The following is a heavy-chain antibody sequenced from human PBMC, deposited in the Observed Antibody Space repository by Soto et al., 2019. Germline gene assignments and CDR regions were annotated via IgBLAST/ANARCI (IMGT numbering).Heavy chain of an antibody. CDR3: ASLVDYYDSSGQAPYYYYGMDV. CDR2: IIPIFGTA. CDR1: GGTFSSYA. V-gene: IGHV1-69*13. Sequence: AASVKVSCKASGGTFSSYAISWVRQAPGQGLEWMGGIIPIFGTANYAQKFQGRVTITADESTSTAYMELSSLRSEDTAVYYCASLVDYYDSSGQAPYYYYGMDVWGQGTTVTVSS. D-gene: IGHD3-22*01. J-gene: IGHJ6*02.